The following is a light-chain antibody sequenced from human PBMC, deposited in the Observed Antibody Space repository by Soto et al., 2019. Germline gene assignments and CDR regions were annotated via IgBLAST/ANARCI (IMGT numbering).Light chain of an antibody. CDR2: EVI. CDR1: SNDVGGYNF. CDR3: SSYAGTYKVV. V-gene: IGLV2-8*01. Sequence: QSVLTQPPSASGSPGQSVTISCTGTSNDVGGYNFVSWYQQHPGKAPKLMIYEVIKRPSGVPDRFSGAKSGNTASLTVSGLQLEDEAAYYCSSYAGTYKVVFGGGTKLTVL. J-gene: IGLJ2*01.